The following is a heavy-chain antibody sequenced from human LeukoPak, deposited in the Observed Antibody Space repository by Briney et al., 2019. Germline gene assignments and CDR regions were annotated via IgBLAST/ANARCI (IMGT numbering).Heavy chain of an antibody. J-gene: IGHJ4*02. CDR2: INPSGGST. Sequence: ASVKVSCKASGYTFTSYYMHWVRQAPGQGLEWMGIINPSGGSTSYAQKFQGRVTMTRDTSTSTVYMELSSLRSEDTAVYYCARDLIAAAGIKAADYWGQGTLVTASS. D-gene: IGHD6-13*01. V-gene: IGHV1-46*01. CDR3: ARDLIAAAGIKAADY. CDR1: GYTFTSYY.